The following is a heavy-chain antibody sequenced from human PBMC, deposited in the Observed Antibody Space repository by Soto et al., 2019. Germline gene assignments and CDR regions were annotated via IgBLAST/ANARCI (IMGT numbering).Heavy chain of an antibody. D-gene: IGHD3-22*01. CDR3: ARDRGRGYYDSSGRFIDPFDV. CDR1: GYTFTNYG. CDR2: ISVYNGKR. J-gene: IGHJ3*01. Sequence: GASVKVSCKASGYTFTNYGINWVRQAPGQGLEWMGWISVYNGKRNYAQKVEGRVAMTTDVSTSTAYMELRSLRSDDTAVYYCARDRGRGYYDSSGRFIDPFDVWGQGTMVTVSS. V-gene: IGHV1-18*04.